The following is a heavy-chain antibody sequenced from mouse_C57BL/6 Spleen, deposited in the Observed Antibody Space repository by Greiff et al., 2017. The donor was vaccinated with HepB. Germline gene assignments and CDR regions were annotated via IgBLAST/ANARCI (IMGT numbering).Heavy chain of an antibody. J-gene: IGHJ1*03. CDR2: ISSGGDYI. CDR1: GFTFSSYA. V-gene: IGHV5-9-1*02. CDR3: TREGVTRYWYFDV. D-gene: IGHD2-5*01. Sequence: EVQRVESGEGLVKPGGSLKLSCAASGFTFSSYAMSWVRQTPEKRLEWVAYISSGGDYIYYADTVKGRFTISRDNARNTLYLQMSSLKSEDTAMYYCTREGVTRYWYFDVWGTGTTVTVSS.